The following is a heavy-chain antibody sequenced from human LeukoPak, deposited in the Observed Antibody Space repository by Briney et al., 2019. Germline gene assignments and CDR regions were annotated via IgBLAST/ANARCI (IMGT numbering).Heavy chain of an antibody. CDR1: GFTFCSYA. V-gene: IGHV3-48*01. Sequence: GGSLRLSCAASGFTFCSYAMSWVRQAPGKGLEWVSYISSSSSTIYYADSVKGRFTISRDNAKNSLYLQMNSLRAEDTAVYYCARGAYYYEDWGQGTLVTVSS. D-gene: IGHD3-22*01. J-gene: IGHJ4*02. CDR2: ISSSSSTI. CDR3: ARGAYYYED.